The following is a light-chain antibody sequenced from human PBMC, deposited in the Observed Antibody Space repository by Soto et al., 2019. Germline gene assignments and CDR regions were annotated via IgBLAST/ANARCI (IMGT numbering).Light chain of an antibody. CDR3: QHCQPYGDSPPLT. V-gene: IGKV3-20*01. Sequence: EIVLTQSPGTLSLSPGERDTLSRMASQSVSYYLARYQQKPGQAPRLLIYDASSRATGVPDRFSGSGSGTDFTLTSSRLEPEDFAVYYCQHCQPYGDSPPLTVGGGTKVDIK. CDR2: DAS. CDR1: QSVSYY. J-gene: IGKJ4*01.